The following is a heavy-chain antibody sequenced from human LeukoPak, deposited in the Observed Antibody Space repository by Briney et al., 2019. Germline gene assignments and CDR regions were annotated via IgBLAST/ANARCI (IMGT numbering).Heavy chain of an antibody. Sequence: GGSLRLSCAASGFTFSSYWMHWVRQAPGKGLVWVSRINSDGSSTSYADSVKGRFTISRDNAKNTLYLQMNSLRAEDTAVYYCARESRWLNAFDIWGQGTMATVSS. CDR3: ARESRWLNAFDI. D-gene: IGHD3-22*01. CDR1: GFTFSSYW. CDR2: INSDGSST. V-gene: IGHV3-74*01. J-gene: IGHJ3*02.